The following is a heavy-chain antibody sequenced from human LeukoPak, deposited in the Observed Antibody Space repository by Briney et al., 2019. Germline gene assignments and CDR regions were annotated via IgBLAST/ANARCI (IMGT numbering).Heavy chain of an antibody. V-gene: IGHV4-30-4*01. D-gene: IGHD1-26*01. CDR2: IYYSGNT. CDR1: GGSILTGDYY. Sequence: SETLSLTCTVSGGSILTGDYYWSWIRQPPGKGLEWIGYIYYSGNTYYNPSLKSRVTISVDTSKNQFSLKLNSVTAADTAVYYCARTVGAADPWGQGTLVTVSS. J-gene: IGHJ5*02. CDR3: ARTVGAADP.